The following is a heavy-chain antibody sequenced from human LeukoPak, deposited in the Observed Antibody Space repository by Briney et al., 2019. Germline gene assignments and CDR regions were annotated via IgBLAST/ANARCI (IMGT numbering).Heavy chain of an antibody. CDR3: ARTYYYGAGRFFFDV. J-gene: IGHJ3*01. D-gene: IGHD3-10*01. V-gene: IGHV4-4*07. CDR1: GDSINTYY. CDR2: TYSSGST. Sequence: SETLSLTCTVSGDSINTYYWSWVRQPAGKGLEWIGRTYSSGSTSYNPSLKSRVTMSVDTSKNQFSLNLNSVTAADTAVYHCARTYYYGAGRFFFDVWGQGTLVTVSS.